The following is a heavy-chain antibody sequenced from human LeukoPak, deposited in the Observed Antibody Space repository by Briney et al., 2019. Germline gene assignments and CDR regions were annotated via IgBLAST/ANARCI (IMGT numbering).Heavy chain of an antibody. Sequence: GESLKISCKGSGYSFTSYWIGWVRQMPGKGLEWVSNIRATSGTTFYADSVKGRFTISRDNSKNTLYLQMNSLRAEDTAVYYCAKDRGDYDPEYFQNWGQGTLVTVSS. J-gene: IGHJ1*01. CDR3: AKDRGDYDPEYFQN. CDR1: GYSFTSYW. V-gene: IGHV3-23*01. CDR2: IRATSGTT. D-gene: IGHD4-17*01.